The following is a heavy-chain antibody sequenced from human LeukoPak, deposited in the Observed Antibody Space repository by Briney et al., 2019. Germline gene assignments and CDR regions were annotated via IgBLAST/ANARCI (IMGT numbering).Heavy chain of an antibody. CDR1: GFTFSSYA. Sequence: AGGSLRLSCAASGFTFSSYAMSWVRQAPGKGLEWVSAISGSGGSTYYADSVKGRFTISRDNSKNTLYLQMNSLRAEDTAVYYCAKARIPYYDSSGYIPDYWGQGTLVTVSS. CDR2: ISGSGGST. CDR3: AKARIPYYDSSGYIPDY. V-gene: IGHV3-23*01. J-gene: IGHJ4*02. D-gene: IGHD3-22*01.